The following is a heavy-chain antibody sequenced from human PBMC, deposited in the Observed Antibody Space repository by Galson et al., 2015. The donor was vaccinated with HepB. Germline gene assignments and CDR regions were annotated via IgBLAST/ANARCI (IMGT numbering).Heavy chain of an antibody. V-gene: IGHV3-23*01. D-gene: IGHD6-25*01. Sequence: SLRLSCAASGFTFSSYAMSWVRQAPGKGLEWVSAIGGSAGSTYYADSVKGRFTISRDNSKNTVYLQMNGLRAEDTAVYYCAKYIQRGSEDYWGQGTLVTVSS. CDR3: AKYIQRGSEDY. CDR1: GFTFSSYA. CDR2: IGGSAGST. J-gene: IGHJ4*02.